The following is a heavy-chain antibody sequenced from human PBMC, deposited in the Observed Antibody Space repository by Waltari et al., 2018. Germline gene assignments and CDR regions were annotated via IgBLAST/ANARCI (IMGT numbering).Heavy chain of an antibody. Sequence: QVQLQESGPGLVKPSQTLSLTCTVSGGSISSGSSYWSWTRQPAGKGLEWIGRIYTSGSTNYNPSLKSRVTISVDTSKNQFSLKLSSVTAADTAVYYCARDRGAARPLEYWGQGTLVTVSS. CDR1: GGSISSGSSY. J-gene: IGHJ4*02. CDR2: IYTSGST. D-gene: IGHD6-6*01. V-gene: IGHV4-61*02. CDR3: ARDRGAARPLEY.